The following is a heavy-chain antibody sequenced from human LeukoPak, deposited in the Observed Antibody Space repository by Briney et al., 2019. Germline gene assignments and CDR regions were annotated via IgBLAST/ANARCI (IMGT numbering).Heavy chain of an antibody. CDR1: GFTLSSNA. V-gene: IGHV3-23*01. Sequence: GGSLRLSCAASGFTLSSNAMAWVRQVPGKGLEWVSGISGSGGSTYYADSVKGRFTISRDNSKNTLYLQMNSLRAEDTAVYYCAKDPAYCSSTSCYQGSHWGQGTLVTVSS. J-gene: IGHJ4*02. CDR3: AKDPAYCSSTSCYQGSH. CDR2: ISGSGGST. D-gene: IGHD2-2*01.